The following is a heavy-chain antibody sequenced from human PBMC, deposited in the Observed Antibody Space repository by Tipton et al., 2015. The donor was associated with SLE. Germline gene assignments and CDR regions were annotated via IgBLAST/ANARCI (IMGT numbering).Heavy chain of an antibody. D-gene: IGHD2-15*01. V-gene: IGHV4-59*08. Sequence: TLSLTCTVSGGSISSYYLSWIRQPPGKGLEWIGYIYYTGSANYNPSLKGRVTMSAETSQNKFSLTLSSVSAADTAVYYCARHFPRWGPRGGFDFWGQGTIVTVSS. CDR1: GGSISSYY. CDR3: ARHFPRWGPRGGFDF. CDR2: IYYTGSA. J-gene: IGHJ3*01.